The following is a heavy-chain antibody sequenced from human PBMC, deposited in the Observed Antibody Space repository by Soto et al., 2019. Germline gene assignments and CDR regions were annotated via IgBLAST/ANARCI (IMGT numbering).Heavy chain of an antibody. CDR1: GGTFSSLG. CDR3: VTRGTQGRWLGFADY. J-gene: IGHJ4*02. CDR2: IIPISGRT. D-gene: IGHD5-12*01. V-gene: IGHV1-69*01. Sequence: QVQLLQSGAEVKRPGSSVKVSCEASGGTFSSLGFTWVRQAPGQGLEWMGGIIPISGRTTFAQKFQGRVTITADESTRATYIELTTLTSDDTAMYYCVTRGTQGRWLGFADYWGQGTLVTVSS.